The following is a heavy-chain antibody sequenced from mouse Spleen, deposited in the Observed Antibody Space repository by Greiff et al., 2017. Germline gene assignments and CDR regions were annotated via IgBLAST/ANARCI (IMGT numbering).Heavy chain of an antibody. CDR1: GFTFSDYG. J-gene: IGHJ4*01. CDR3: ARQGGNYYAMDY. CDR2: ISNLAYSI. V-gene: IGHV5-15*01. D-gene: IGHD1-1*02. Sequence: EVKVVESGGGLVKPGGSLKLSCAASGFTFSDYGMAWVRQAPGKGPEWVAFISNLAYSIYYADTVTGRFTISRENAKNTLYLEMSSLRSEDTAMYYCARQGGNYYAMDYWGQGTSVTVSS.